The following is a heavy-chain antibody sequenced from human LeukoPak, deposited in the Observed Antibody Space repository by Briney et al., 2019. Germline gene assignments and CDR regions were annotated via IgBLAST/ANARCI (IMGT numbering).Heavy chain of an antibody. CDR3: AKMKGATEYYYYAMDV. D-gene: IGHD5-24*01. CDR1: GLTFSSFA. CDR2: ITGSAGAT. Sequence: QPGGSLRLSCAVSGLTFSSFAMSWVRQAPGKGLEWVSAITGSAGATWYADAVKGRFTISRDNSKNTMCLQMNSLGAEDTALYYCAKMKGATEYYYYAMDVWGKGTMVSVSS. V-gene: IGHV3-23*01. J-gene: IGHJ6*04.